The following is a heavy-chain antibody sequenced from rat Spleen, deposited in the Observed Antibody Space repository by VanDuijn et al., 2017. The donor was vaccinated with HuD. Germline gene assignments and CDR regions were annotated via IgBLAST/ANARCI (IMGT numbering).Heavy chain of an antibody. Sequence: EVQLVESGGALVQPGRSLKLSCAASGFTFSDYYMAWVRQPPTKVLEWVASISYDGGDTYYRDSVKGRFTISRDNSKSSLYLQMDSLRSEDTATYYCTTANNYGYWGQGVTVTVSS. CDR1: GFTFSDYY. V-gene: IGHV5-20*01. D-gene: IGHD1-10*01. CDR2: ISYDGGDT. J-gene: IGHJ2*01. CDR3: TTANNYGY.